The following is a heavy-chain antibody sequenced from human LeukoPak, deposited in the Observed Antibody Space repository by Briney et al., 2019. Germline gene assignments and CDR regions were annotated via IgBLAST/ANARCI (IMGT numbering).Heavy chain of an antibody. V-gene: IGHV4-39*07. J-gene: IGHJ6*03. CDR3: ARVYNPDLYYHMDV. CDR1: GGSISTNNYY. D-gene: IGHD1-14*01. CDR2: IYYTGST. Sequence: SETLSLTCAVSGGSISTNNYYWGWIRRPPGKGLEWIGSIYYTGSTYYNPSLKSRVTVSLDTSKYQFSLKLTSVSAADTAIYYCARVYNPDLYYHMDVWGKGTTVTVSS.